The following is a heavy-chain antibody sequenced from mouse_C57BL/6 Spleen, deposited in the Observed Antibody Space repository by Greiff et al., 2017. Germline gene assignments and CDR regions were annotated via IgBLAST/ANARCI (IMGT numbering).Heavy chain of an antibody. D-gene: IGHD2-4*01. CDR2: ILPNSGST. Sequence: QVQLKEPGAELVKPGASVKLSCKASGYTFTSYWMHWVKQRPGQGLEWIGMILPNSGSTNYNEKFKSKATLTVDKSSSTAYMQLSSLTSEDAAVYYCARRNDYDRAWFAYWGQGTLVTVSA. CDR3: ARRNDYDRAWFAY. V-gene: IGHV1-64*01. CDR1: GYTFTSYW. J-gene: IGHJ3*01.